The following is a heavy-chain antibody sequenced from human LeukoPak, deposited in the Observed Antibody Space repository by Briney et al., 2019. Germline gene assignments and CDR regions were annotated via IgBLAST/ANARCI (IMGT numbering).Heavy chain of an antibody. V-gene: IGHV3-30*18. CDR3: AKEMYDY. CDR1: GFTFSSYG. Sequence: GGSLRLSCAAPGFTFSSYGMHWVRQAPGKGLEWVAVISYDGSNKYYADSVKGRFTISRDNSKNTLYLQMNSLRAEDTAVYYCAKEMYDYWGQGTLVTVSS. CDR2: ISYDGSNK. J-gene: IGHJ4*02.